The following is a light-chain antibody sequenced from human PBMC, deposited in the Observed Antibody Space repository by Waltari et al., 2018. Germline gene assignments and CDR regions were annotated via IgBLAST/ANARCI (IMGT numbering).Light chain of an antibody. J-gene: IGKJ4*01. V-gene: IGKV2-28*01. CDR1: QSLLHTDGYNY. CDR3: MQAVQGLS. Sequence: EIVMTQSPLSLPVTPGEPASNSCRSSQSLLHTDGYNYLDWYLQKSGQSPQLLIYLDSHRASGVPDRFSGSGSGTDFTLKISRVEAEDVGVYYCMQAVQGLSFGGGTKVEI. CDR2: LDS.